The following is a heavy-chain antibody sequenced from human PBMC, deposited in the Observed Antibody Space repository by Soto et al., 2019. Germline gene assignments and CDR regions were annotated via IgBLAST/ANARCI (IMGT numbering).Heavy chain of an antibody. V-gene: IGHV3-30*18. D-gene: IGHD3-22*01. J-gene: IGHJ6*02. Sequence: LRLSCAASGFTFSSYGMHWVRQAPGKGLEWVAVISYDGSNKYYADSVKGRFTISRDNSKNTLYLQMNSLRAEDTAVYYCAKDSDDSSGYYYVTYYYGMDVWGQGTTVTVSS. CDR3: AKDSDDSSGYYYVTYYYGMDV. CDR1: GFTFSSYG. CDR2: ISYDGSNK.